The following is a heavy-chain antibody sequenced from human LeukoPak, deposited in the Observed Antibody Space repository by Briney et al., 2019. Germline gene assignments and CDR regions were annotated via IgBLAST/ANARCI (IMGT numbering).Heavy chain of an antibody. D-gene: IGHD2-2*01. V-gene: IGHV1-69*15. J-gene: IGHJ4*02. CDR3: ARTGYCSSTSCYGEYYFDY. CDR2: IIPIFGTA. CDR1: GGTFSSYA. Sequence: ASVKVSCKASGGTFSSYAISWVRQAPGQGLEWMGRIIPIFGTANYAQKFQGRVTITADESTSTAYMELSSLRSEDTAVYYCARTGYCSSTSCYGEYYFDYWGQGTLVTVSS.